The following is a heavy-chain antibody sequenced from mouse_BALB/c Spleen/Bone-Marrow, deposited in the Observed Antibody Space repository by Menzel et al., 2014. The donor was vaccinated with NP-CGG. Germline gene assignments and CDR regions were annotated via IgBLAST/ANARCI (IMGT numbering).Heavy chain of an antibody. D-gene: IGHD2-3*01. V-gene: IGHV4-1*02. CDR1: GFDFRRYW. Sequence: EVKLMESGGGLVQPGGSLKLSCAASGFDFRRYWMSWVRQAPGKGLEWIGGINPESSTINYTPSLKDKFIISRDNAKNTLYLQMSKVRSEDTALYYCARLGYYGYFVDWGQGTTLTVSS. CDR2: INPESSTI. CDR3: ARLGYYGYFVD. J-gene: IGHJ2*01.